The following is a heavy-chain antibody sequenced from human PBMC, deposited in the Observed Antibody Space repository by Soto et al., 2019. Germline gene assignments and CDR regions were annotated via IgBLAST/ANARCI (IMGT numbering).Heavy chain of an antibody. D-gene: IGHD2-15*01. J-gene: IGHJ5*02. V-gene: IGHV3-23*01. CDR3: TKDPVLSCSGGACSERSPNWFDP. CDR1: GFTFSMFS. CDR2: ISGGGGST. Sequence: GGSLRLSCAASGFTFSMFSMTWVRQAPGKGLEWVSSISGGGGSTYYADSVKGRFTISRDNSENTLYLQMTSLRAEDTALYYCTKDPVLSCSGGACSERSPNWFDPWGQGTLVTVSS.